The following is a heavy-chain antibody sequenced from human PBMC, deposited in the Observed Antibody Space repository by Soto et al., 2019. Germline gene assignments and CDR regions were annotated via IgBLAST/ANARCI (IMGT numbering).Heavy chain of an antibody. CDR2: IYHSGST. D-gene: IGHD1-26*01. V-gene: IGHV4-38-2*01. CDR1: GYSISSGYY. CDR3: ARVLSEWELPNGNWFDP. Sequence: SETLSLTCAVSGYSISSGYYWGWIRQPPGKGLEWIGSIYHSGSTYYNPSLKSRVTISVDTSKNQFSLKLSSVTAADTAVYYCARVLSEWELPNGNWFDPWGQGTLVTV. J-gene: IGHJ5*02.